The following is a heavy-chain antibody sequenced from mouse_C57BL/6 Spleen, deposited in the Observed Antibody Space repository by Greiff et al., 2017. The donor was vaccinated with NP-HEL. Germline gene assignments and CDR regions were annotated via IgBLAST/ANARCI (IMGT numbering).Heavy chain of an antibody. CDR1: GYAFSSSW. J-gene: IGHJ4*01. CDR3: ARASSGPPMDD. Sequence: QVQLQQSGPELVKPGASVKISCKASGYAFSSSWMNWVKQRPGKGLEWIGRIYPGGGDTNYNGKFKGKATLTADKSSSTVYMQLSSLTSEDAAVYFGARASSGPPMDDWGQGTSVTVSS. D-gene: IGHD3-2*02. V-gene: IGHV1-82*01. CDR2: IYPGGGDT.